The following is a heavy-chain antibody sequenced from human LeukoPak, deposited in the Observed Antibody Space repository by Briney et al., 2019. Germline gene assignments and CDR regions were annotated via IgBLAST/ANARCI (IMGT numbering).Heavy chain of an antibody. CDR1: GFTFSSYA. CDR3: AKGLTMVRGVIPADY. V-gene: IGHV3-23*01. J-gene: IGHJ4*02. Sequence: PGGSLRLSCAASGFTFSSYAMSWVRQAPGKGLEWVSAISDSGGSTYYADSVKGRFTISRDNSKNTLYLQMNSLRAEDTAVYYCAKGLTMVRGVIPADYWDQGTLVTVSS. D-gene: IGHD3-10*01. CDR2: ISDSGGST.